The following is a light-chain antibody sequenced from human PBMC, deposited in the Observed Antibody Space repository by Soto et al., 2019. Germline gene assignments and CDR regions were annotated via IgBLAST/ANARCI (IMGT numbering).Light chain of an antibody. CDR3: SSYGGTNSLKV. Sequence: QSALTQPPSASGSPGQSVTISCTGTSSDVGGYNYVSWYQQHPGKAPKVMMYEVSKRPSVVPDRFSGSKSGNTASLTVSGLQAEDEADYYCSSYGGTNSLKVFGGGTKLTVL. J-gene: IGLJ2*01. CDR1: SSDVGGYNY. CDR2: EVS. V-gene: IGLV2-8*01.